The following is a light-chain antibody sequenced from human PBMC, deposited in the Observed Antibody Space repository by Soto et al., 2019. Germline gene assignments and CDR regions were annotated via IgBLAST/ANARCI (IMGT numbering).Light chain of an antibody. CDR2: DAS. J-gene: IGKJ4*01. CDR3: QQRSNWPSSLT. Sequence: EIVLTQSPATLSLSPGERATLSCRASQSVSSYLAWYQQKPGQAPRLLIYDASNRVTGIPARFSGSGSGTDFTLTISSLEPEDFAVYYCQQRSNWPSSLTFGGGTRWIS. CDR1: QSVSSY. V-gene: IGKV3-11*01.